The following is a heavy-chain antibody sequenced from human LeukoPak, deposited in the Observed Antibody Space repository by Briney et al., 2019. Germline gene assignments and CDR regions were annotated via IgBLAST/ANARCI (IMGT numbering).Heavy chain of an antibody. CDR1: GYTFTSYA. D-gene: IGHD2-2*01. CDR3: ASRADCSSTSCYEN. J-gene: IGHJ4*02. Sequence: GASVKVSCKASGYTFTSYAMNWVRQAPGQGLEWMGWINTNTGNPTYAQGFTGRFVFSLDTSVSTAYLQISSLKAEDTAVYYCASRADCSSTSCYENWGQGTLVTVSS. V-gene: IGHV7-4-1*02. CDR2: INTNTGNP.